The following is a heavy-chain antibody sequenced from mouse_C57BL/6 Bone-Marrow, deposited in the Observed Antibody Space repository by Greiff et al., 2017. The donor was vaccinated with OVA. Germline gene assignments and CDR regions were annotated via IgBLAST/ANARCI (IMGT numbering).Heavy chain of an antibody. J-gene: IGHJ4*01. Sequence: VQLVESGPELVKPGASVKISCKASGYAFSSSWMNWVKQRPGKGLEWIGRIYPGDGDTNYNGKFKGKATLTADKSSSTAYMQLSSLTSEDSAVYFCARGSYDGYPYAMDYWGQGTSVTVSS. CDR2: IYPGDGDT. CDR3: ARGSYDGYPYAMDY. V-gene: IGHV1-82*01. D-gene: IGHD2-3*01. CDR1: GYAFSSSW.